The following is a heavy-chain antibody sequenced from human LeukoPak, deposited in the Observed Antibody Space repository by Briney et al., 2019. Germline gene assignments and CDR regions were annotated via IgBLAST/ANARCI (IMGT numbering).Heavy chain of an antibody. V-gene: IGHV4-59*01. D-gene: IGHD7-27*01. CDR1: GGSISSYY. Sequence: SETLSLTCTVSGGSISSYYWSWIRQPPGKGLEWIGYIYYSGGTNYNPSLKSRVTISVDTSKNQFSLKLSSVTAADTAVYYCARENRGFDYWGQGTLVTVSS. J-gene: IGHJ4*02. CDR3: ARENRGFDY. CDR2: IYYSGGT.